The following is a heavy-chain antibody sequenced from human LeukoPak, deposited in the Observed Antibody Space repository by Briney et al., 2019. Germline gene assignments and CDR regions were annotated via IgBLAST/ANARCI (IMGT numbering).Heavy chain of an antibody. D-gene: IGHD3-3*01. J-gene: IGHJ4*02. Sequence: RGGSLRLSCVVSGFTVSDNYMIWVRQAPGKGLERVSVIYGDGRIFYSDSAKGRFTISRDNSKNTLSLQMHNLRAEDTAVYYCARGRGLGVVSPYFDYWGQGTLVTVSS. CDR1: GFTVSDNY. CDR3: ARGRGLGVVSPYFDY. V-gene: IGHV3-53*01. CDR2: IYGDGRI.